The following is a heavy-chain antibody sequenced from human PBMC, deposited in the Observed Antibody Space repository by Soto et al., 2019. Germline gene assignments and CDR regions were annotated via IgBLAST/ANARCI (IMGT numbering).Heavy chain of an antibody. CDR2: IWYDGSNK. CDR1: GFTFSNSG. CDR3: ARGWHQLVDS. Sequence: ESGGGVVQPGGSLRLSCAASGFTFSNSGMHWVRQAPGKGLEWVALIWYDGSNKYYADSVKGRFTISRDNSQNTLYLQMNSLRAEDTAVYYCARGWHQLVDSWGQGALVTVSS. J-gene: IGHJ4*02. V-gene: IGHV3-33*01. D-gene: IGHD6-13*01.